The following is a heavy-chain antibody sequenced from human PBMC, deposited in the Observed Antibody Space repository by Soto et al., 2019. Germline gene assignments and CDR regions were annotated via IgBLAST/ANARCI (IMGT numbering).Heavy chain of an antibody. D-gene: IGHD2-15*01. V-gene: IGHV1-46*01. CDR2: INPSGGST. CDR3: ARDLTGYCSRGSCYDWFDP. J-gene: IGHJ5*02. CDR1: GYTFTSYY. Sequence: ASVKVSCKASGYTFTSYYMHWVRQAPGQGLEWMGIINPSGGSTSYAQKFQGRVTMTRDTSTSTVYMELSSLRSEDTAVYYCARDLTGYCSRGSCYDWFDPWGQGTLVTVSS.